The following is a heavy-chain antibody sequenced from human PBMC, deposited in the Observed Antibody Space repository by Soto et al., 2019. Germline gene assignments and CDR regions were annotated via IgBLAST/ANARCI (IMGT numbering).Heavy chain of an antibody. CDR2: ISYDENTK. CDR1: GFTFRSYA. V-gene: IGHV3-30-3*01. CDR3: ARDSARAY. J-gene: IGHJ4*02. Sequence: QVQLAESGGGVVQPGRSLRLSCAASGFTFRSYAMHWVRQAPGKGLEWVAVISYDENTKHYADSVKGRFTISRDNSKNPLYLQMNSLRAGDTAVYYCARDSARAYWGQGTLVTVSS.